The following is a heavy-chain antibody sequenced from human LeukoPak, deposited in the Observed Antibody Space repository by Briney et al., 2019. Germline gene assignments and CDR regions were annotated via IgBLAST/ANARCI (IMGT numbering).Heavy chain of an antibody. Sequence: PSETLSLTCSVSGGSISSSSYYWGWIRQPPGKGLEWIEYIYHTGNIKYNPSLNSRVTISIDTSKNQFSLKLSSVTAADTAVYYCARSPKDWLLEEAYCFDYWGQGTLVTVSS. CDR1: GGSISSSSYY. V-gene: IGHV4-61*05. J-gene: IGHJ4*02. D-gene: IGHD3/OR15-3a*01. CDR2: IYHTGNI. CDR3: ARSPKDWLLEEAYCFDY.